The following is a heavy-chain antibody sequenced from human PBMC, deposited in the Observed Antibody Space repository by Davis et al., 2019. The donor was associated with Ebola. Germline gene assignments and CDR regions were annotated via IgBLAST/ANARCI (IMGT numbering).Heavy chain of an antibody. CDR3: ARDVGHDYGDYISGMDV. V-gene: IGHV3-33*01. D-gene: IGHD4-17*01. CDR1: GFTFSSYR. Sequence: GESLKISCAASGFTFSSYRMHWVRQAPGKGLEWVAVIWYDGSNKYYADSVKGRFTISRDNSKNTLYLQMNSLRAEDTAVYYWARDVGHDYGDYISGMDVWGQGTTVTVSS. J-gene: IGHJ6*02. CDR2: IWYDGSNK.